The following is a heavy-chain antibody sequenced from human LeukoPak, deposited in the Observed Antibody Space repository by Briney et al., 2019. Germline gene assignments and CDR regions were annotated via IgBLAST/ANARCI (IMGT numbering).Heavy chain of an antibody. CDR1: GGSISSGSYY. CDR2: IYTSGST. Sequence: SQTLSLTCTVSGGSISSGSYYWSWIRQPAGKGLEWIGRIYTSGSTSYNPSLKSRVTISLDTSKNQFSLKLSSVTAADTAVYYCARDSHGHLTHWGQGTLVTVSS. CDR3: ARDSHGHLTH. V-gene: IGHV4-61*02. J-gene: IGHJ4*02.